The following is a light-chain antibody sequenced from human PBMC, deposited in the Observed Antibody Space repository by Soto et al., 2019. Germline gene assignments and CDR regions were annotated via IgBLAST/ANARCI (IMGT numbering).Light chain of an antibody. CDR3: QQANSFPHT. Sequence: DIQMTQSPPSVSASVGDRVTITCRASQGISSWLAWYQQKPGKAPNLLIYTGSTLQRGVPARFSGSGSGTDFTLTISSLQPEDFATYYCQQANSFPHTFGQGTRLEIK. CDR1: QGISSW. V-gene: IGKV1-12*01. J-gene: IGKJ5*01. CDR2: TGS.